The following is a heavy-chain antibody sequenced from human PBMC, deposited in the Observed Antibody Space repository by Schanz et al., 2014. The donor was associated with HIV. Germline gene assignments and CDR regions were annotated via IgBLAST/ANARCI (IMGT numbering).Heavy chain of an antibody. Sequence: QVQLVESGGGVVQPGRSLRLSCAASGFTFSSYGMHWARQAPGKGLEGVAVISYDGSDKYHADSVKGRFTISRDNSKNTLYLQMNSLRAEDTAVYYCAKTSITLGMDVWGQGTTVTVSS. V-gene: IGHV3-30*18. CDR1: GFTFSSYG. J-gene: IGHJ6*02. CDR2: ISYDGSDK. CDR3: AKTSITLGMDV. D-gene: IGHD1-20*01.